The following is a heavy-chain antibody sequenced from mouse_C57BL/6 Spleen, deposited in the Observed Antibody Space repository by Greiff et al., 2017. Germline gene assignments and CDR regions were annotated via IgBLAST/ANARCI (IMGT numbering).Heavy chain of an antibody. J-gene: IGHJ4*01. CDR3: ARVDVYAMDY. Sequence: EVKVVESGGGLVKPGGSLKLSCAASGFTFSSSSMSWVRQTPEQRLEWVATISDGGSYTYYPDNVKGRFTISRDTAKNNLYLQMSHLKSEDTAMYYCARVDVYAMDYWGQGTSVTVSS. V-gene: IGHV5-4*03. CDR2: ISDGGSYT. CDR1: GFTFSSSS.